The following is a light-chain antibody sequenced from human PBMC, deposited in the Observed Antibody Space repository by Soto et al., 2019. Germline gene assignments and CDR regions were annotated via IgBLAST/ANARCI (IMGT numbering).Light chain of an antibody. J-gene: IGKJ4*01. Sequence: DIQMTQSPSSLSASVGDRVTITCLSSQSISSYLNWYQQTPGKAPQLLIFGAYSLQSGMPSRFSGSSSGTDFTLSISSLQPEDSATYDRQQTYSTPLTVGGGTKV. CDR3: QQTYSTPLT. V-gene: IGKV1-39*01. CDR1: QSISSY. CDR2: GAY.